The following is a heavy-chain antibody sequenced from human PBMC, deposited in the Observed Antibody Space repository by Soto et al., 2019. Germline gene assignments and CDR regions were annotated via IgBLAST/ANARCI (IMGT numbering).Heavy chain of an antibody. J-gene: IGHJ4*02. CDR2: ISAYNGNT. V-gene: IGHV1-18*01. CDR1: GYTFTSYG. D-gene: IGHD2-15*01. Sequence: QVQLVQSGAEVKKPGASVKVSCKASGYTFTSYGISWVRQAPGQGLEWMGWISAYNGNTNYAQKLQGRVTMTTDTSTSTAYMELRSLRSDDTAVDYCARDHTPYCSGGSCYSNGLDYWGQGTLVTVSS. CDR3: ARDHTPYCSGGSCYSNGLDY.